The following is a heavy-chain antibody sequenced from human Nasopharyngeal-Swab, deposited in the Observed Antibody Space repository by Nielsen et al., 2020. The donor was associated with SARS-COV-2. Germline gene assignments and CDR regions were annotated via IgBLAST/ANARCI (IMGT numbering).Heavy chain of an antibody. Sequence: WIRQPPGKGLDRIGYIYSTGSTDYNPSLKSRVTISIDTSKNQLSLKLTSVTAADTAVFYCARGWVGYSGGFDCWGQGTLVTVSS. J-gene: IGHJ4*02. CDR2: IYSTGST. CDR3: ARGWVGYSGGFDC. V-gene: IGHV4-59*01. D-gene: IGHD2-15*01.